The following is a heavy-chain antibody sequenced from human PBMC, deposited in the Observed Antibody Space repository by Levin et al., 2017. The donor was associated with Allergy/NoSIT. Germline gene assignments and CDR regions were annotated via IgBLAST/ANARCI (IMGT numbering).Heavy chain of an antibody. CDR1: GFTFSSYA. V-gene: IGHV3-23*01. CDR2: ISGSGGST. D-gene: IGHD6-6*01. CDR3: AKDPAARRLNWYFDL. Sequence: GGSLRLSCAASGFTFSSYAMSWVRQAPGKGLEWVSAISGSGGSTYYADSVKGRFTISRDNSKNTLYLQMNSLRAEDTAVYYCAKDPAARRLNWYFDLWGRGTLVTVSS. J-gene: IGHJ2*01.